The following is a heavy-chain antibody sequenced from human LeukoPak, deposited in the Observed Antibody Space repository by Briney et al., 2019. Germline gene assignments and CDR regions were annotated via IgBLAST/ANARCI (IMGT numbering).Heavy chain of an antibody. CDR3: ATNYYDSSGSFDY. J-gene: IGHJ4*02. Sequence: ASVKVSCKASGYTFSNYNIHWLRQAPGQGLEWMGIVNPSGDSTNYAQNFQGRVTMTGDTSTSTVYMELSSLRSEDTAVYYCATNYYDSSGSFDYWGQGTLVTVSS. CDR1: GYTFSNYN. D-gene: IGHD3-22*01. CDR2: VNPSGDST. V-gene: IGHV1-46*01.